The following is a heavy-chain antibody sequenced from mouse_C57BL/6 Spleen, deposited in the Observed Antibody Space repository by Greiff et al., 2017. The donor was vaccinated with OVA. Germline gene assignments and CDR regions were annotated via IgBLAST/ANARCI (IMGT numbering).Heavy chain of an antibody. Sequence: VQLQQSGADLARPGASVKMSCKASGYTFTSYTMHWVKQRPGQGLEWIGYINPSSGYTKYNQKFKDKATLTADKSSSTAYMQLSSLTSEDSAVYYCARSYYDYDAWFAYWGQGTLVTVSA. D-gene: IGHD2-4*01. V-gene: IGHV1-4*01. CDR3: ARSYYDYDAWFAY. CDR1: GYTFTSYT. CDR2: INPSSGYT. J-gene: IGHJ3*01.